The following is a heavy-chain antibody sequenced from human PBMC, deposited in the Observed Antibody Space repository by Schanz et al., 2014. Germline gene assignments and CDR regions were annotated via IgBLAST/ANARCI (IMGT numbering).Heavy chain of an antibody. V-gene: IGHV1-69*02. J-gene: IGHJ4*02. D-gene: IGHD4-17*01. CDR3: ARGYGDSPTDF. Sequence: QVQLVQSEAEVKKPGSSVKVSCKASGGTFSSYTISWVRQAPGQGLEWMGRIIPILGIANYAQNFQGRVRITADRSTSTAYMELSSLRSEDTAVYYCARGYGDSPTDFWGQGTLVTVSS. CDR1: GGTFSSYT. CDR2: IIPILGIA.